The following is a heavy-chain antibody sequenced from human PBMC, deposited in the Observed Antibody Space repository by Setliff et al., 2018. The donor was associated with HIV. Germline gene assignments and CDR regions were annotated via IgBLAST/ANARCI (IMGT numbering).Heavy chain of an antibody. CDR3: ARGEPPASRSGLLY. CDR2: VQYVGPA. J-gene: IGHJ4*02. Sequence: SETLSLTCAVYGGSFSGYFWTWMRQPPGKGLEWIGYVQYVGPANYNPSLQSRPTLSIDTSKNQFSLKLISVTAADTAVYYCARGEPPASRSGLLYWGQGMLVTVSS. CDR1: GGSFSGYF. V-gene: IGHV4-34*11. D-gene: IGHD3-22*01.